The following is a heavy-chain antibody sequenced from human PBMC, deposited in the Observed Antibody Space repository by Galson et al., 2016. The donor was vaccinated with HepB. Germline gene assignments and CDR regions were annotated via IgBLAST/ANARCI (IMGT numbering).Heavy chain of an antibody. Sequence: SLRLSCAASGFTFSISSMNWVRQAPGKGLEWVSSIGTRSSYIYYADSVKGRFTISRDNAKNSLYLQMTSLRAEDTAVYYCARTLPRAGAFDIWGQGTMVTVSS. CDR3: ARTLPRAGAFDI. J-gene: IGHJ3*02. V-gene: IGHV3-21*01. CDR2: IGTRSSYI. CDR1: GFTFSISS.